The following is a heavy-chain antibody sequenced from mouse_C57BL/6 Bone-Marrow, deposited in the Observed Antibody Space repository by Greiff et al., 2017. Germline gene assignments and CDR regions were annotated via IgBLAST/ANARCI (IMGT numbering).Heavy chain of an antibody. CDR1: GYSFTDYN. V-gene: IGHV1-39*01. Sequence: VQLQQSGPELVKPGASVKISCKASGYSFTDYNMNWVKQSNGKSLEWIGVINPNYGATSYNQKFKGKATMTVDQSSSTAYLQLNSLTSEDSAFYYCARCDGYYDYCDYWGQGTTLTVSS. CDR3: ARCDGYYDYCDY. CDR2: INPNYGAT. D-gene: IGHD2-3*01. J-gene: IGHJ2*01.